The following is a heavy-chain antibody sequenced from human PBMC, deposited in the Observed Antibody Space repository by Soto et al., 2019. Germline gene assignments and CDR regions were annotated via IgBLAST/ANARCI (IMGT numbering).Heavy chain of an antibody. D-gene: IGHD5-12*01. CDR3: SGSKSDYDVLTGNYFDY. V-gene: IGHV3-15*01. CDR2: IKSRAHGGTT. J-gene: IGHJ4*02. CDR1: GFTFRHAW. Sequence: EVQLVESGGGLVKPGGSLRLSRAASGFTFRHAWMSWVRQAPGKGLEWIGRIKSRAHGGTTDYATPVKGRFTISRDDSKNTLYLQMNSLKTEDTAVYYCSGSKSDYDVLTGNYFDYWGQGTLVTVSS.